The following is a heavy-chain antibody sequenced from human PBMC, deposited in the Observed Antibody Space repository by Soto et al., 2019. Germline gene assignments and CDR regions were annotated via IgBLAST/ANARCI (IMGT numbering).Heavy chain of an antibody. CDR1: GYTFTSYG. CDR2: ISAYNGNT. V-gene: IGHV1-18*01. D-gene: IGHD6-6*01. Sequence: GASVKVSCKASGYTFTSYGSSWVRQAPGQGLEWMGWISAYNGNTNYAQKLQGRVTMTTDTSTSTAYMELRSLRSDDTAVYYCARDGRIAARPVWFAPWGQGTLVTVSS. CDR3: ARDGRIAARPVWFAP. J-gene: IGHJ5*02.